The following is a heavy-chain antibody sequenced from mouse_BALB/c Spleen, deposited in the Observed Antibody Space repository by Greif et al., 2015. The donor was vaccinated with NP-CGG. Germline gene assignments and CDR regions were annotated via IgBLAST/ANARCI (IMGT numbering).Heavy chain of an antibody. J-gene: IGHJ4*01. CDR1: GYSITSDYA. CDR3: ARSGRSYSYYAMDY. CDR2: ISYSGST. D-gene: IGHD1-1*01. Sequence: EVQLQQSGPGLVKPSQSLSLTCTVTGYSITSDYAWNWIRQFPGNKLEWMGYISYSGSTSYTPSLKSRISITRDTSKNQFFRRLNSVTTEDTATYYCARSGRSYSYYAMDYWGQGTSVTVSS. V-gene: IGHV3-2*02.